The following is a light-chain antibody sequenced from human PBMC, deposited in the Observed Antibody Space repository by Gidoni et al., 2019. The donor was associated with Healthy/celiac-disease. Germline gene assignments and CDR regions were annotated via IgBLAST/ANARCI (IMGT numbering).Light chain of an antibody. CDR3: QQDGSSPCS. V-gene: IGKV3-20*01. J-gene: IGKJ2*04. CDR1: QSVSRSY. Sequence: ELVLTQSPGTLSWSPGERATLSCRASQSVSRSYLAWYQQKPGQAPRLLIYGASSRATGIPDRFSGCGSGTDFTLTISRLEPEDFAVYYCQQDGSSPCSFGQGTKLEIK. CDR2: GAS.